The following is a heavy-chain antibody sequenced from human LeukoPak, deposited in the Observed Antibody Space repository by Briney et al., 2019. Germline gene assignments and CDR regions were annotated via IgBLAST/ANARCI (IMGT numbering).Heavy chain of an antibody. CDR2: IYYSGST. D-gene: IGHD4/OR15-4a*01. J-gene: IGHJ4*02. CDR3: ARDRNYGPNFPFYFDY. V-gene: IGHV4-59*11. Sequence: SETLSLTCTVSGGSISSHYCSWIRQPPGKGLEWIGYIYYSGSTNYNPSLKSRVTISVDTSKNQFSLKLSSVTAADTAVYYCARDRNYGPNFPFYFDYWGQGTSVTVSS. CDR1: GGSISSHY.